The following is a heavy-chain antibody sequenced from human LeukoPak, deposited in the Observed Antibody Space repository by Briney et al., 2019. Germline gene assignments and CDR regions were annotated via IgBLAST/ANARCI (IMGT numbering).Heavy chain of an antibody. J-gene: IGHJ1*01. CDR2: IDHGGST. CDR1: GGSFSGFY. V-gene: IGHV4-34*01. CDR3: ARGDYYYDSSGYDIAEYFQH. Sequence: KSSETLSLTCAVYGGSFSGFYWTWIRQPPGKGLEWIGEIDHGGSTNYSPSLKSRVTISVDTSKNQFSLKLSSVTAADTAVYYCARGDYYYDSSGYDIAEYFQHWGQGTLVTVSS. D-gene: IGHD3-22*01.